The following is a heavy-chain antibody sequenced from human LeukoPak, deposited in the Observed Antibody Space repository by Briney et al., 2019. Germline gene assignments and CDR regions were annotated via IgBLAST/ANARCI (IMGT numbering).Heavy chain of an antibody. CDR1: GYSIISGYY. J-gene: IGHJ3*02. D-gene: IGHD2-15*01. V-gene: IGHV4-38-2*01. Sequence: SETLSLTCAVSGYSIISGYYWGWIRQPPGKGLEWIGSIDHSGTTYYNPSLKSRVTISVDTSKNQFSLKLTSVTAADTAVFYCARRSYCSGGDCYSIDAFDIWGQVTMVTVSS. CDR2: IDHSGTT. CDR3: ARRSYCSGGDCYSIDAFDI.